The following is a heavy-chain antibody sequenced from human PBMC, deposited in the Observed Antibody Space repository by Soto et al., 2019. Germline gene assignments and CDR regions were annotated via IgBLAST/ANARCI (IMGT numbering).Heavy chain of an antibody. Sequence: SETLSLTCAVYGGSFSGYYWSWIRQPPGKGLEWIGEINHSGSTNYNPSLKSRVTISVDTSKNQFYLKLSSVTAADTAVYYCARGQGGAMTTGYYYYYGMDVWGQGTTVTVSS. J-gene: IGHJ6*02. CDR1: GGSFSGYY. V-gene: IGHV4-34*01. D-gene: IGHD4-4*01. CDR3: ARGQGGAMTTGYYYYYGMDV. CDR2: INHSGST.